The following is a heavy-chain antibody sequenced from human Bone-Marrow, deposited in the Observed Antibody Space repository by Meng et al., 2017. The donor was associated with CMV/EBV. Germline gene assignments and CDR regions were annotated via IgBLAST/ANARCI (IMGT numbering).Heavy chain of an antibody. V-gene: IGHV3-30*04. J-gene: IGHJ3*02. CDR2: ISYDGSNK. CDR1: GFTFSSYA. D-gene: IGHD1-14*01. CDR3: ARYHQLGAFDI. Sequence: LSLTCAASGFTFSSYAMHWVRQAPGKGLEWVAVISYDGSNKYYADSVKGRFTISRDNSKNTLYLQMNSLRAEDTAVYYCARYHQLGAFDIWGQGTMVTVSS.